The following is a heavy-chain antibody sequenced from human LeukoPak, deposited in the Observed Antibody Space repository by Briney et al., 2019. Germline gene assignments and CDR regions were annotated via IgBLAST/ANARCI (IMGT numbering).Heavy chain of an antibody. V-gene: IGHV5-51*01. J-gene: IGHJ4*02. CDR2: IYPGDSDT. Sequence: GESLKISCKGSGTSFTSYWIGWVRQMPGKGLEWMGIIYPGDSDTRYSPSFQGQVTISADKSISTAYLQWSSLKASDTAMYYCARGTDYYDSSGYPDYWGQGTLVTVSS. D-gene: IGHD3-22*01. CDR1: GTSFTSYW. CDR3: ARGTDYYDSSGYPDY.